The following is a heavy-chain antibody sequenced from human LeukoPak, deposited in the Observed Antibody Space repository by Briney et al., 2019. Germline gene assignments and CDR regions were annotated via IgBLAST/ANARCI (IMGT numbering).Heavy chain of an antibody. J-gene: IGHJ4*02. CDR1: GGSFSGYY. CDR2: INHSGST. CDR3: AKQGRKSAFDF. Sequence: SETLSLTCAVYGGSFSGYYWSWIRQPPGKGLEWIGEINHSGSTNYNPSLKSRVTISVDTSKNQFSLKMTSLTAADTAVYYCAKQGRKSAFDFWGQGTLVTVSA. V-gene: IGHV4-34*01. D-gene: IGHD7-27*01.